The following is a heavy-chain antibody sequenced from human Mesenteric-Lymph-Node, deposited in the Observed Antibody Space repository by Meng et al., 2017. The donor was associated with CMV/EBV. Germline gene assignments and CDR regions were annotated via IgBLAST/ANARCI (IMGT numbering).Heavy chain of an antibody. CDR1: GYTFTSYY. J-gene: IGHJ4*02. V-gene: IGHV1-46*01. Sequence: ASVKVSCKASGYTFTSYYMHWVRQAPGQGLEWMGIINPSGGSTSYAQKFQGRVTMTRDTSTSTVYMELSSLRSEDTAVYYCARDPGYCSSTSCSWGADYWGQGTLVTVSS. D-gene: IGHD2-2*01. CDR3: ARDPGYCSSTSCSWGADY. CDR2: INPSGGST.